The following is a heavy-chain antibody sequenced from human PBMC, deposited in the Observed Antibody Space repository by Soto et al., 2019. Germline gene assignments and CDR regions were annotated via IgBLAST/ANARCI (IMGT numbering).Heavy chain of an antibody. CDR3: ARDYYRFNSGYGFSMDV. V-gene: IGHV3-30-3*01. Sequence: QVPLVESGGGVVQPGRSLRLSCAASGFTFSSYAMHWVRQAPGKGLEWVAVISYDGSNKYYADSVKGRFTISRDNSKNTLYLQMNSLRAEDTAVYYCARDYYRFNSGYGFSMDVWGQGTTVTVSS. CDR1: GFTFSSYA. D-gene: IGHD5-12*01. J-gene: IGHJ6*02. CDR2: ISYDGSNK.